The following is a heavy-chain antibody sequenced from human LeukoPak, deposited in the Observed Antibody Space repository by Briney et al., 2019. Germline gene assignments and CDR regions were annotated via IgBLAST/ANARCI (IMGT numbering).Heavy chain of an antibody. D-gene: IGHD3-3*01. CDR3: ATMRLDFWSGYYVRGYYLDY. Sequence: GGSLRLSCAASGFRLSDYWMGWVRQAPGKGLEWVANIKEYGTEEYYVDSVKGRFTISRDNAKNSLSLQMNSLRAEDTAVYYCATMRLDFWSGYYVRGYYLDYWGQGTLVTVSS. J-gene: IGHJ4*02. CDR1: GFRLSDYW. V-gene: IGHV3-7*01. CDR2: IKEYGTEE.